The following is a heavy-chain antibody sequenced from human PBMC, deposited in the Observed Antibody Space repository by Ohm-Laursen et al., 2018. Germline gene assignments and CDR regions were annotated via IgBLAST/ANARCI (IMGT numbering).Heavy chain of an antibody. Sequence: ASVKVSRKASGYNLAVYYMHWVRQAPRQGLGWMGWINPNSGGTNYAQKFQGRVTMTRDTSISTAYMELSRLRSDETAVYYCPSHGGWPYYYYGMDVWGQGTTVTVSS. V-gene: IGHV1-2*02. CDR2: INPNSGGT. D-gene: IGHD6-19*01. CDR3: PSHGGWPYYYYGMDV. CDR1: GYNLAVYY. J-gene: IGHJ6*02.